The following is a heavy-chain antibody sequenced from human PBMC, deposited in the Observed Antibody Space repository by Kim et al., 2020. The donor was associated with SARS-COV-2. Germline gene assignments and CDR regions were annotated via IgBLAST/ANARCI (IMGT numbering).Heavy chain of an antibody. J-gene: IGHJ4*02. Sequence: PSLRSRITISVDTSKNQFSLKLSSVTAADTAVYYCTSNLGYCSRTSCNDDYWGQGTLVTVSS. D-gene: IGHD2-2*03. V-gene: IGHV4-39*01. CDR3: TSNLGYCSRTSCNDDY.